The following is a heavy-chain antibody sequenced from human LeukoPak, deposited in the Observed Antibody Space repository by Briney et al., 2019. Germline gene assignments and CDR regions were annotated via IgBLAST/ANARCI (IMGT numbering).Heavy chain of an antibody. D-gene: IGHD6-13*01. CDR3: AKGGVGSWHSSHRRIDY. V-gene: IGHV4-59*08. J-gene: IGHJ4*02. Sequence: SETLSLTCTVSGGSISSYYWSWIRQPPGKGLEWIGYIYYSGSTNYNPSLKSRVTISVDTSKNRFSLKLSSVTAADTAVYYCAKGGVGSWHSSHRRIDYWGQGTLVTVSS. CDR2: IYYSGST. CDR1: GGSISSYY.